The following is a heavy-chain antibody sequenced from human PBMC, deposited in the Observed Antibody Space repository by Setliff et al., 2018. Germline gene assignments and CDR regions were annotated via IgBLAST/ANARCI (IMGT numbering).Heavy chain of an antibody. V-gene: IGHV3-33*08. CDR1: GFTFSSYR. CDR2: IWDDGGNK. D-gene: IGHD5-12*01. Sequence: GGSLRLSCAASGFTFSSYRMHWVRQAPGKGLEWVAVIWDDGGNKYHADSVKGRFTISRDNAKNSLYLQMNSLRAEDTAVYYCARVYSGYDPNHYFDYWGQGTLVTVS. J-gene: IGHJ4*02. CDR3: ARVYSGYDPNHYFDY.